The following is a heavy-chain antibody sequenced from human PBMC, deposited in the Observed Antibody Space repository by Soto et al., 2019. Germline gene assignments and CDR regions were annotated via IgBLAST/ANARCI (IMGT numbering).Heavy chain of an antibody. Sequence: QVQLVESGGGVVQPGRSLRLSCAASGFTFSSYGMHWVRQAPGKGLEWVAVISYDGSNKYYADSVKGRFTISRDNSKNTLYLQMNSLRAEDTAVYYCAKGFSGDDAFDIWGQGTMVTVSS. J-gene: IGHJ3*02. CDR1: GFTFSSYG. CDR2: ISYDGSNK. V-gene: IGHV3-30*18. CDR3: AKGFSGDDAFDI. D-gene: IGHD2-15*01.